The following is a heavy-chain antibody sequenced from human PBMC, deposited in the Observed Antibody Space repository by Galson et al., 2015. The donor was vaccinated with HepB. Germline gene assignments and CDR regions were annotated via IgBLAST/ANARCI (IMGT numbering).Heavy chain of an antibody. CDR3: AKVHRYCSSTSCYSSAFDI. J-gene: IGHJ3*02. V-gene: IGHV3-23*01. D-gene: IGHD2-2*01. Sequence: SLRLSCAASGFTFSSYAMSWVRQAPGKGLEWVSAISGSGGSTYYADSVKGRFTISRDNSKNTLYLQMNSLRAEDTAVYYCAKVHRYCSSTSCYSSAFDIWGQGTMVTVSS. CDR1: GFTFSSYA. CDR2: ISGSGGST.